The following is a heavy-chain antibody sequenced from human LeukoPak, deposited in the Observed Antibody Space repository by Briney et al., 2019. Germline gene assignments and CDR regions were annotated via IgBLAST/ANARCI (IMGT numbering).Heavy chain of an antibody. CDR1: GVSISSYY. Sequence: SETLSLTCTVSGVSISSYYWSWIRQPPGKGLELIGYIYYSGSTNYNPSLKTRLHLSVDTSKNRFSLKLSSVTAADTAVYYCASSPRLTTSWFLFDSWGHGTLVTVSS. CDR3: ASSPRLTTSWFLFDS. CDR2: IYYSGST. V-gene: IGHV4-59*08. J-gene: IGHJ5*01. D-gene: IGHD2-2*01.